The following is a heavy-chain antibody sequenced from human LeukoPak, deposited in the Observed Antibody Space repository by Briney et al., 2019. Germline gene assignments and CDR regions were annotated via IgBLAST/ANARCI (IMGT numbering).Heavy chain of an antibody. CDR1: GSSITSDFF. D-gene: IGHD3-10*01. CDR3: ARNVTAGFFDF. J-gene: IGHJ4*02. V-gene: IGHV4-38-2*01. CDR2: IYYSWGM. Sequence: SETLSLTCAVSGSSITSDFFWGWIRQPPGKGLEWIATIYYSWGMYFDPSLKSRVTISLDASKNQFSLKMTSLTAADTAIYYCARNVTAGFFDFWGQGILVTVSS.